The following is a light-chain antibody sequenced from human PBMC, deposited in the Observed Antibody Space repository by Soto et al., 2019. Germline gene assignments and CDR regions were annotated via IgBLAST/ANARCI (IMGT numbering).Light chain of an antibody. CDR2: EAS. J-gene: IGKJ1*01. V-gene: IGKV1-5*01. CDR3: QFYNSYSWT. CDR1: QFISTW. Sequence: DIQMTQSPSTLSASVGDRVTITCRANQFISTWVAWFQQKPGKAPRLLIHEASALQSGVPSRFRGSGSGTEFTLSISSLQRDDFATYYCQFYNSYSWTFGQGTKVEIK.